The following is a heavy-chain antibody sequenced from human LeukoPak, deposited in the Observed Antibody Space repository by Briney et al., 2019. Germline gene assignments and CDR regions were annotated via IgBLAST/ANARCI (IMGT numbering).Heavy chain of an antibody. CDR3: ARDQSWAGTICEPKFDY. J-gene: IGHJ4*02. CDR1: GGSINSSSYY. CDR2: IYYSGST. D-gene: IGHD6-19*01. Sequence: KPSETLSLTCTVSGGSINSSSYYWGSTRQPPGTGLERIGSIYYSGSTYYNPSLKSRVTISVDTSKNQFSLKLSSVAAADTAVYYCARDQSWAGTICEPKFDYWGQGTLVTVSS. V-gene: IGHV4-39*07.